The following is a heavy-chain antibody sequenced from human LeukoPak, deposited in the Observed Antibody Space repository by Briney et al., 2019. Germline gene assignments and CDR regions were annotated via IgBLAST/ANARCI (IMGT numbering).Heavy chain of an antibody. D-gene: IGHD2-8*01. J-gene: IGHJ6*03. Sequence: PSETLSLTCTVSGGSISDNYWSWIRQSPGKRLEWIGCMDYSGSTNYNPSLESRVTISVDTSKDRLSLKLTSVTAADTAVYYCAREVMVYTIPLNYHYLDVWGRGTTVTVSS. V-gene: IGHV4-59*01. CDR3: AREVMVYTIPLNYHYLDV. CDR2: MDYSGST. CDR1: GGSISDNY.